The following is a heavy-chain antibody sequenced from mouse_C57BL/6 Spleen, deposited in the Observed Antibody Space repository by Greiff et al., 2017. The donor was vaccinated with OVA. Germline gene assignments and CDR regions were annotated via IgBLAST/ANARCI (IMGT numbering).Heavy chain of an antibody. J-gene: IGHJ4*01. CDR1: GFTFSDYY. D-gene: IGHD1-1*01. Sequence: VESGGGLVQPGGSLKLSCAASGFTFSDYYMYWVRQTPEKRLEWVAYISNGGGSTYYPDTVKGRFTISRDNAKNTLYLQMSRLKSEDTAMYYCARQTVVAPMDYWGQGTSVTVSS. CDR3: ARQTVVAPMDY. V-gene: IGHV5-12*01. CDR2: ISNGGGST.